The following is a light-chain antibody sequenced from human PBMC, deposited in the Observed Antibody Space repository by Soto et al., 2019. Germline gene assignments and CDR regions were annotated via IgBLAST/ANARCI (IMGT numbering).Light chain of an antibody. CDR3: FQYYNYPWT. J-gene: IGKJ1*01. CDR2: TAS. V-gene: IGKV1-6*01. CDR1: QAIRND. Sequence: AIQLTQSPSSLSASVGDRVTITCRASQAIRNDLAWYQQIPGKAPNLLIYTASTLRSGVPSRFSGSRSDTDFTLTISSLQPEDFATYYCFQYYNYPWTFGQGTKVEIK.